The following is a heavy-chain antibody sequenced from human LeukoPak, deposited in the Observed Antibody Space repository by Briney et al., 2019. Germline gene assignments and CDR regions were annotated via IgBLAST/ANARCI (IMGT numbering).Heavy chain of an antibody. J-gene: IGHJ4*02. Sequence: SGGSLRLSCVASGFTFSSYAMSWVRQAPGKGLEWVSSISDSRTSTYYADSVKGRFTISRDNSKNTLYLQMNNLRAEDTAVYYCAKFGPGMAVGEYWGQGTLVTVSS. CDR3: AKFGPGMAVGEY. CDR1: GFTFSSYA. D-gene: IGHD2-8*01. V-gene: IGHV3-23*01. CDR2: ISDSRTST.